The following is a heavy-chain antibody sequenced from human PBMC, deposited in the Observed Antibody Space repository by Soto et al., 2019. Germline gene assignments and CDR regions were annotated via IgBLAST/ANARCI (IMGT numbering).Heavy chain of an antibody. J-gene: IGHJ4*02. D-gene: IGHD2-15*01. Sequence: GGSLRLSCVASGGTFGSGAMRWVRQAPGEGLEWVSTITDTGGEAKYADSVRVRFTISRDSCNNTRRLRMSRLRDEAPAVSYGARGSTDSYPRSRIFDFWGRGTMVSVSS. CDR1: GGTFGSGA. CDR2: ITDTGGEA. CDR3: ARGSTDSYPRSRIFDF. V-gene: IGHV3-23*01.